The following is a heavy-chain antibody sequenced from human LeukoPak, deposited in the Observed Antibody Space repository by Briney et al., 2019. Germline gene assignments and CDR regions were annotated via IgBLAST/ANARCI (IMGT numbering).Heavy chain of an antibody. J-gene: IGHJ5*02. CDR2: IYATGIT. CDR1: GGSISSYH. V-gene: IGHV4-4*07. CDR3: ARDPGYSSGWNWFDP. Sequence: KTSETLSLTCTVSGGSISSYHWSWIRQAAGKGLEWIGRIYATGITNYNPSLKSRVTMSVDTSKNQFSLRMRSVTAADTAVYYCARDPGYSSGWNWFDPWGQGTLVTVSS. D-gene: IGHD6-19*01.